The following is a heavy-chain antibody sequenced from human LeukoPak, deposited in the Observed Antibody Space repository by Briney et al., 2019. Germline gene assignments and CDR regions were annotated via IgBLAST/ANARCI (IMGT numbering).Heavy chain of an antibody. J-gene: IGHJ5*02. Sequence: SETLSLTCTVSGGSISSSSYYWGWIRQPPGKGLEWIGEINHSGSTNYNPSLKSRVTISVDTSKNQFSLKLSSVTAADTAVYYCARNVRLGSGELSFAPFKNWFDPWGQGTLVTVSS. CDR3: ARNVRLGSGELSFAPFKNWFDP. D-gene: IGHD3-16*02. CDR2: INHSGST. CDR1: GGSISSSSYY. V-gene: IGHV4-39*07.